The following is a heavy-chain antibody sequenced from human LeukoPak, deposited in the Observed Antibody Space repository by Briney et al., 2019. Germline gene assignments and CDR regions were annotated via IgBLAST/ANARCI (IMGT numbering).Heavy chain of an antibody. CDR1: GGSFSGYY. J-gene: IGHJ4*02. CDR3: ARGVAVAGPYCFDY. Sequence: SKTLSLTCAVYGGSFSGYYWSWIRQPPGKGLEWTGEINHSGSTNYNPSLKSRVTISVDTSKNQFSLKLSSVTAADTAVYYCARGVAVAGPYCFDYWGQGTLVTVSS. D-gene: IGHD6-19*01. CDR2: INHSGST. V-gene: IGHV4-34*01.